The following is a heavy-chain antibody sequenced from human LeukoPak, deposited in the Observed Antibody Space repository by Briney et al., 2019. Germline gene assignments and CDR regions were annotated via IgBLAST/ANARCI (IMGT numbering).Heavy chain of an antibody. CDR2: ISGSGGST. CDR1: GFTFSSYA. D-gene: IGHD5-18*01. Sequence: GGSLRLSCAASGFTFSSYAMSWVRQAPGKGLEWVSAISGSGGSTDYADSVKGRFTISRDNSKNTLYLQMNSLRAEDTAVYYCAKDRPKGGYSYGLHVEGVDYWGQGTLVTVSS. J-gene: IGHJ4*02. CDR3: AKDRPKGGYSYGLHVEGVDY. V-gene: IGHV3-23*01.